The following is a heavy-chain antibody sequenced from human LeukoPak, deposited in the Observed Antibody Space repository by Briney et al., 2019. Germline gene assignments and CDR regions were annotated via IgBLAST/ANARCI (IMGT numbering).Heavy chain of an antibody. D-gene: IGHD3-10*01. Sequence: SGGSLRLSCAASGITVNNNDMTWVRQAPGKGLEWVSAISGSGGSTYYAASVKGRFTISRDNSKNTLYLQMNSLRAEDTAVYYCATTEWFGELFFPPAAYYWGQGTLVTVSS. J-gene: IGHJ4*02. CDR2: ISGSGGST. V-gene: IGHV3-23*01. CDR3: ATTEWFGELFFPPAAYY. CDR1: GITVNNND.